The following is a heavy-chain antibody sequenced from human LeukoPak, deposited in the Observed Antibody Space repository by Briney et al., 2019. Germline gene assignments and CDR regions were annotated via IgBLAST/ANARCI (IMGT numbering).Heavy chain of an antibody. CDR2: ISYDGSNK. V-gene: IGHV3-30*18. Sequence: GSLRLSCAASGFTFSSYGMHWVRQAPGKGLEWVAVISYDGSNKYYADSVKGRFTISRDNSKNTLYLQMNSLRAEDTAVYHCAKDNLPYWGQGTLVTVSS. CDR1: GFTFSSYG. J-gene: IGHJ4*02. CDR3: AKDNLPY.